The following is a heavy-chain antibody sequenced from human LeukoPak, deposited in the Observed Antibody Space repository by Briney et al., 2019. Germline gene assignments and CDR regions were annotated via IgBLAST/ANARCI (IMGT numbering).Heavy chain of an antibody. V-gene: IGHV1-69*02. Sequence: GSSVKVSCKASGDTFTSYTISWVRQAPGQGLEWMGRIIPILGIANYAQKFQGRVTITADKSTSTAYMELSSLRSEDTAVYYCARAFSGSKPQYDYWGQGTLVTVSS. CDR3: ARAFSGSKPQYDY. J-gene: IGHJ4*02. D-gene: IGHD3-22*01. CDR1: GDTFTSYT. CDR2: IIPILGIA.